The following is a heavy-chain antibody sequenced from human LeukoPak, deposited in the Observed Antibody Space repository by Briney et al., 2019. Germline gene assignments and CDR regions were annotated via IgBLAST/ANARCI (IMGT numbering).Heavy chain of an antibody. D-gene: IGHD2/OR15-2a*01. CDR2: IYYSGST. V-gene: IGHV4-59*01. J-gene: IGHJ3*02. CDR1: GGSISSYY. Sequence: SETLSLTCTVSGGSISSYYWSWIRQPPGKGLEWIGYIYYSGSTNYNPSLKSRVTISVDTSKTQFSLKMSSVTAADTAVYYSARGFYLDAFDIWGQGTMVTVSS. CDR3: ARGFYLDAFDI.